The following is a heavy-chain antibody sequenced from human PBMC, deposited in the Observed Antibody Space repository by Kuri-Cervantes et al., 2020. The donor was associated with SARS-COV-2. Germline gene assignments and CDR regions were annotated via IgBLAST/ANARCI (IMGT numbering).Heavy chain of an antibody. V-gene: IGHV3-7*01. CDR2: IEEDGSEK. CDR1: GFTFSSYW. D-gene: IGHD2-8*02. J-gene: IGHJ6*03. CDR3: ARSGRYYYYMDV. Sequence: GGSLRLSCAASGFTFSSYWMNWVRQAPGKGLEWVGNIEEDGSEKNYVDSVKGRFTIPRDNAKNSLYLRMNSLRAEDTAVYYCARSGRYYYYMDVWGKGTTVTVSS.